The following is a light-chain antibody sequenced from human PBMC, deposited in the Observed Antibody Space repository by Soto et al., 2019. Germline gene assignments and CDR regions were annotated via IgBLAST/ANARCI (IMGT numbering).Light chain of an antibody. CDR3: QQYGSSLWT. CDR1: QSVSSSY. CDR2: GAS. Sequence: EIVLTQSPGTLSLSPGERATLSCRASQSVSSSYLAWYQQKPGQAPRLLIYGASSRATSIPDRFSGSGSETDFTLTNSRLEPEDFAVYYCQQYGSSLWTFGQGTKVEI. J-gene: IGKJ1*01. V-gene: IGKV3-20*01.